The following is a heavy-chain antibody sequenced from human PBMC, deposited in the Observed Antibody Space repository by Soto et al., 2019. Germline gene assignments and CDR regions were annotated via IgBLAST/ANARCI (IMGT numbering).Heavy chain of an antibody. CDR3: ARGGYCTHGVGYTRYYYDMDV. Sequence: GGSLRLSCAASGFTFSSHWMHWVRQAPGKGLVWVSRINSDGSSTSYADFVKGRFTISRDNAKNTLYVQMNSLRAEDTAVYYCARGGYCTHGVGYTRYYYDMDVWGQGTTVTVSS. V-gene: IGHV3-74*01. D-gene: IGHD2-8*01. CDR1: GFTFSSHW. CDR2: INSDGSST. J-gene: IGHJ6*02.